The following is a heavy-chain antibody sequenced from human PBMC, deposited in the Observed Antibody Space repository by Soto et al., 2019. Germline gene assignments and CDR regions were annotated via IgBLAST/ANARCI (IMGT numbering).Heavy chain of an antibody. J-gene: IGHJ4*02. Sequence: SETLSLTCTVSGGSISSGDYCWSWIRQPPGKGLEWIGYIYYSGSTYYNPSLKSRVTISVDTSKNQFSLKLSSVTAADTAVYYCARESPAKDGSYFDYWGQGTLVTVSS. CDR2: IYYSGST. V-gene: IGHV4-30-4*01. CDR1: GGSISSGDYC. CDR3: ARESPAKDGSYFDY.